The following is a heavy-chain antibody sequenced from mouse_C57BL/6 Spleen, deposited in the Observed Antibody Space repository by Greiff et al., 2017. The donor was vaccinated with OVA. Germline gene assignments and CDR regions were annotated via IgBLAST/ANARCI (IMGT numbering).Heavy chain of an antibody. CDR2: INPYNGGT. D-gene: IGHD1-1*01. J-gene: IGHJ2*01. CDR3: ARSDYGPDY. V-gene: IGHV1-19*01. CDR1: GYTFTDYY. Sequence: VHVKQSGPVLVKPGASVKMSCKASGYTFTDYYMNWVKQSHGKSLEWIGVINPYNGGTSYNQKFKGKATLTVDKSSSTAYMELNSLTSEDSAVYYCARSDYGPDYWGQGTTLTVSS.